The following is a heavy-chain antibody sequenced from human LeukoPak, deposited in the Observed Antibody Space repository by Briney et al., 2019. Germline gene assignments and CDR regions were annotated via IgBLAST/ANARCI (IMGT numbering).Heavy chain of an antibody. V-gene: IGHV3-30-3*01. CDR2: ISYDGNNK. CDR1: GFTFSHYA. Sequence: PGRSLRLSCAASGFTFSHYAMHWVRQAPGRGLEWVAVISYDGNNKFYADSVKGRFTISRDNSKNTLYLQMNDLRAEDTAVYYGASGRHYYASGSPTDFDYWGQGTQVTVSS. D-gene: IGHD3-10*01. J-gene: IGHJ4*02. CDR3: ASGRHYYASGSPTDFDY.